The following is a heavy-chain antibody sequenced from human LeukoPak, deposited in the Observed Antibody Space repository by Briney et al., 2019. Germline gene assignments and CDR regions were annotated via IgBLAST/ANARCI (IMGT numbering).Heavy chain of an antibody. J-gene: IGHJ5*02. V-gene: IGHV3-23*01. CDR3: AKPPFLRWTPGDWFDP. CDR2: ISGSGGST. D-gene: IGHD4-23*01. Sequence: GGSLRLSCAASGFTFSSYAMSWVRQAPGKGLEWVSAISGSGGSTYYADSVKGRFTISRDNSKNTLYLQMHSLRAEDTAVYYCAKPPFLRWTPGDWFDPWGQGTLVTVSS. CDR1: GFTFSSYA.